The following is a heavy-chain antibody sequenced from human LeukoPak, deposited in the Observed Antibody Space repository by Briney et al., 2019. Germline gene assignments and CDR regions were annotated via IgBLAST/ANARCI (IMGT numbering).Heavy chain of an antibody. D-gene: IGHD3-9*01. CDR1: AFSLNAYN. CDR2: ISYTGTYI. V-gene: IGHV3-21*01. Sequence: GGSLRLSCAASAFSLNAYNMNWVRQAPGKGLEWVSSISYTGTYIYYADSVKGRFTISRDNAKNTLYLQMNSLRAEDTAVYYCARDRRYLGFDPWGQGTLVTVSS. CDR3: ARDRRYLGFDP. J-gene: IGHJ5*02.